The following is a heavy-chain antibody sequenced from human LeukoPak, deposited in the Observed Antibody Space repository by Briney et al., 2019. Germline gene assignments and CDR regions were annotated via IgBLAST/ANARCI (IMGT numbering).Heavy chain of an antibody. D-gene: IGHD5-24*01. CDR1: GFTFSNYN. Sequence: PGGSLRLSCAASGFTFSNYNMNWVRQAPGKGLEWVSYISSSSSTIYYADSVKGRFTISRDNAKNSLYLQMNSLRAEDTAVYYCARETPRRGETRDGYRWGQGTLVTVSS. CDR3: ARETPRRGETRDGYR. CDR2: ISSSSSTI. J-gene: IGHJ4*02. V-gene: IGHV3-48*04.